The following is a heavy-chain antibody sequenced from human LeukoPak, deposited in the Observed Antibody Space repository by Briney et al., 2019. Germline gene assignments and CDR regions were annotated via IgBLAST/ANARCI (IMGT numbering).Heavy chain of an antibody. CDR2: FYHSGNT. CDR1: GYSISSGYS. D-gene: IGHD2-15*01. Sequence: SETLSLTYTVSGYSISSGYSWGWIRQPPGKGLEWIGSFYHSGNTYYNPSLKSRVTISVDTSKNQFSLKLSSVTAADTAVYYCAREGGGYCSGGGCYSGASDIWGQGTMVTVSS. V-gene: IGHV4-38-2*02. J-gene: IGHJ3*02. CDR3: AREGGGYCSGGGCYSGASDI.